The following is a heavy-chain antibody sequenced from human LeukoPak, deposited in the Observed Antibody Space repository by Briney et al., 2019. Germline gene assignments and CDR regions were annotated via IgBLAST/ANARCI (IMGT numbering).Heavy chain of an antibody. J-gene: IGHJ4*02. CDR3: AKVGSSTWYMYYFDY. Sequence: GGSLRLSCAASGFAFNIYAMTWVRQAPGKGLEWVSTISGDSATPYFADSVKGRFTISRDNSKNTLYLQTNSLRVEDTAVYYCAKVGSSTWYMYYFDYWGQGALVTVSS. V-gene: IGHV3-23*01. CDR1: GFAFNIYA. CDR2: ISGDSATP. D-gene: IGHD6-13*01.